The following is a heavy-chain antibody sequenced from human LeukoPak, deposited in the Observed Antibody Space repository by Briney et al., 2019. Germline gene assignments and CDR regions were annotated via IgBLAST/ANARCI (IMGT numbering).Heavy chain of an antibody. V-gene: IGHV1-69*04. CDR3: ARVPEVGSGSYLWDF. CDR2: IIPILGVA. J-gene: IGHJ4*02. D-gene: IGHD3-10*01. Sequence: SVKVSCKASGGTFSSYAISWVRQAPGQGLEWMGRIIPILGVANYTQMFQGRVTITADKSTSTAYMELSSLTSEDTAVYYCARVPEVGSGSYLWDFWGQGTLVTVSS. CDR1: GGTFSSYA.